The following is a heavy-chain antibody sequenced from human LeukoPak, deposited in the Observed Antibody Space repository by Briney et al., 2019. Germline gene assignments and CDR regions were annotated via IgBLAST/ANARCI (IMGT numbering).Heavy chain of an antibody. CDR3: ARGVYDSSGYYYP. D-gene: IGHD3-22*01. CDR1: GFTVSSNY. J-gene: IGHJ5*02. V-gene: IGHV3-11*04. CDR2: ISSSGSTI. Sequence: PGGSLRLSCAASGFTVSSNYMSWVRQAPGKGLEWVSYISSSGSTIYYADSVKGRFTISRDNAKNSLYLQMSSLRAEDTAVYYCARGVYDSSGYYYPWGQGTLVTVSS.